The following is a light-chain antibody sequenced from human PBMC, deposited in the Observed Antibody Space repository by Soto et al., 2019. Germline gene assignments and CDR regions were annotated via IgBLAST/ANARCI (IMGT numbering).Light chain of an antibody. CDR3: YSYTSSSASVV. CDR1: SSDVGGYNT. Sequence: QYALTQPASVSGSPGQSITISCTGTSSDVGGYNTVSWYQQHPGRAPKLMIYDATDRPSGVSNRFSGSKSGNTASLTISGLQAEDEADYYCYSYTSSSASVVFGGGTKLTVL. J-gene: IGLJ2*01. CDR2: DAT. V-gene: IGLV2-14*01.